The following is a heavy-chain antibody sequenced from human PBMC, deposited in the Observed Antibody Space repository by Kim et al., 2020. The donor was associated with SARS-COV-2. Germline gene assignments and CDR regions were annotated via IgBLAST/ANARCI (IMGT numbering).Heavy chain of an antibody. D-gene: IGHD6-13*01. CDR3: ARDHIAGSGGV. Sequence: SETLSLTCAVYGGSFSGYYWSWIRQPPGKGLEWIGEINHSGSTNYNPSLKSRVTISVDTSKNQFSLKLSSVTAADTAVYYCARDHIAGSGGVWGQGTLVTVSS. CDR1: GGSFSGYY. V-gene: IGHV4-34*01. CDR2: INHSGST. J-gene: IGHJ4*02.